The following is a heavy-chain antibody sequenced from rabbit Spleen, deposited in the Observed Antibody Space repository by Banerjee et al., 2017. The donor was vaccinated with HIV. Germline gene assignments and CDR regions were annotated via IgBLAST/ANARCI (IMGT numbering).Heavy chain of an antibody. V-gene: IGHV1S43*01. D-gene: IGHD1-1*01. CDR1: RLDFSSRYW. CDR3: ARNYVNAFDP. CDR2: IVPIFGVT. Sequence: QEQLVESGGGLVKPGASLTLTCTASRLDFSSRYWICWVRQAPGTGLEWIGYIVPIFGVTYYANWVNGRFTISSHNAQNTLYLQLNSLTAADTATYFCARNYVNAFDPWGQGTLVTVS. J-gene: IGHJ2*01.